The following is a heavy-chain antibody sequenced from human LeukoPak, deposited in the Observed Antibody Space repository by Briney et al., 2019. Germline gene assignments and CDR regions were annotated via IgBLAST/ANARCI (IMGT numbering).Heavy chain of an antibody. CDR1: GFTFSSYA. V-gene: IGHV3-64D*09. Sequence: GGSLRLSCSASGFTFSSYAMHWGRQAPGKGLEYVSAISSNGGSTYSADSVKGRFTISRDNSKNTLYLQMSSLRPEDTAVYYCVKEMVVTAAFDIWGQGTMVTVSS. CDR3: VKEMVVTAAFDI. D-gene: IGHD2-21*02. J-gene: IGHJ3*02. CDR2: ISSNGGST.